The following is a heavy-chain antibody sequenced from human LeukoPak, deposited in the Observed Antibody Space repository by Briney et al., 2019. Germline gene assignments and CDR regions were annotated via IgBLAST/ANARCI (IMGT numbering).Heavy chain of an antibody. Sequence: QPGGSLRLSCAASGFTFSSYEMNWVREAPGKGLDWVSYISSSSSTIYHADSAKGRFTISRDNAKNSLYLQMNSLRDEDTAVYYCARQMTTGPWYFDLWGRGTLVTVSS. CDR1: GFTFSSYE. CDR2: ISSSSSTI. J-gene: IGHJ2*01. D-gene: IGHD4-17*01. CDR3: ARQMTTGPWYFDL. V-gene: IGHV3-48*02.